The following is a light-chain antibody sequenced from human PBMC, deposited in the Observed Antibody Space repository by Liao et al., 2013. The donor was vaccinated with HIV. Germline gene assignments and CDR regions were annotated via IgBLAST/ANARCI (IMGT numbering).Light chain of an antibody. CDR1: NVGGKS. Sequence: SYELAQPPSVSVAPGETAMITCAGSNVGGKSVHWYQQKPGQAPLLIIYYDRHRPSGIPERFSGSNSGDTATLTISRVEVGDEADYYCQVWDSSGQNVIFGGGTKLTV. V-gene: IGLV3-21*04. CDR2: YDR. CDR3: QVWDSSGQNVI. J-gene: IGLJ2*01.